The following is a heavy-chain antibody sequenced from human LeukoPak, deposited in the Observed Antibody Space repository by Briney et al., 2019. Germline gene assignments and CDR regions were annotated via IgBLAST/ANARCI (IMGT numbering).Heavy chain of an antibody. CDR1: LFTVSSNY. CDR2: IYSGDSP. J-gene: IGHJ6*02. Sequence: GGSLRHSCAAPLFTVSSNYMSWGRQAPGKGLEWVSAIYSGDSPYYADSVQGRFTISRDNSKNTLYLQMNSLRAEDTAVYYCARRGDYIPDYYYGMDVWGQGTTVTVSS. D-gene: IGHD3-10*01. V-gene: IGHV3-66*02. CDR3: ARRGDYIPDYYYGMDV.